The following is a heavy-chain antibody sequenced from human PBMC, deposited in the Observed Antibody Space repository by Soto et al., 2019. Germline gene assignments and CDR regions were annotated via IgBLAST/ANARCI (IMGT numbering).Heavy chain of an antibody. Sequence: GGSLRLSCAASGFRFSDFHMSWIRQAPGKGLEWISYIRDSGSYVYYANSVKGRLTVSRDNAKNSLYLQMSSLSAEDPAVYYCARYGGLGGVFAIWGQGTMVTVSS. CDR2: IRDSGSYV. V-gene: IGHV3-11*01. D-gene: IGHD3-16*02. J-gene: IGHJ3*02. CDR1: GFRFSDFH. CDR3: ARYGGLGGVFAI.